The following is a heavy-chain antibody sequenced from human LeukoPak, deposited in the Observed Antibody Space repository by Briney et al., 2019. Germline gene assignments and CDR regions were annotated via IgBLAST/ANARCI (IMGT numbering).Heavy chain of an antibody. CDR2: ISYDGGNK. Sequence: GGSPRLSCAASGFTFSSYAMHWVRQAPGKGLEWVAVISYDGGNKYYADSVKGRFTISRDNSKNTLYLQMNSLRAEDTAVYYCARDSYNYDSSGIDYWGQGTLVTVSS. CDR3: ARDSYNYDSSGIDY. V-gene: IGHV3-30-3*01. D-gene: IGHD3-22*01. J-gene: IGHJ4*02. CDR1: GFTFSSYA.